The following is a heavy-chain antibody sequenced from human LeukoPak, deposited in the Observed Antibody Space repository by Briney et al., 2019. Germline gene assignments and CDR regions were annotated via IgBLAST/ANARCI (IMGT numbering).Heavy chain of an antibody. CDR1: GFTFSSYA. J-gene: IGHJ4*02. V-gene: IGHV3-23*01. CDR3: AKFNGKYIVAVPAAMTFDY. D-gene: IGHD2-2*01. CDR2: ISGSGGST. Sequence: PGGSLRLSCAASGFTFSSYAMSWVRQAPGKGLEWVSAISGSGGSTFYADSVKGRFTISRDNSKNTLYLQMNSLRAEETAVYYCAKFNGKYIVAVPAAMTFDYWGQGTLVTVSS.